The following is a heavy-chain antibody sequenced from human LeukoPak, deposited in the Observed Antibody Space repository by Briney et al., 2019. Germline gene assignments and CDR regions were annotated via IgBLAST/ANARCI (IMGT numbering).Heavy chain of an antibody. Sequence: PGGSLRLSCAASGFTFSSYWMHWVRQAPGKGLEWVSLISGDGGSTYYADSVKGRFTISRDNSKNSLYLQMNSLRTEDTALYYCAKDHRYSSGWYADYWGQGTLVTVSS. D-gene: IGHD6-19*01. CDR2: ISGDGGST. J-gene: IGHJ4*02. CDR3: AKDHRYSSGWYADY. V-gene: IGHV3-43*02. CDR1: GFTFSSYW.